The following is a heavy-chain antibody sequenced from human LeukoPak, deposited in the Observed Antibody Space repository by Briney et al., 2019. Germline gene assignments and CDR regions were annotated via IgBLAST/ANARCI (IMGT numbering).Heavy chain of an antibody. CDR1: GFTVSSNS. Sequence: GGSLRLSCTVSGFTVSSNSMSWVRQAPGKGLEWVSVIYSGGSTYYADSVKGRFTISRDNSKNTLYLQMNSLRAEDTAVYYCARADSSGYYYWFDPWGQGTLVTVSS. D-gene: IGHD3-22*01. J-gene: IGHJ5*02. CDR2: IYSGGST. CDR3: ARADSSGYYYWFDP. V-gene: IGHV3-66*01.